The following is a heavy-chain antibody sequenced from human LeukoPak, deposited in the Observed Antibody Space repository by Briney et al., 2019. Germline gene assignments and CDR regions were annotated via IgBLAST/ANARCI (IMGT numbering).Heavy chain of an antibody. Sequence: PGRSLRLSCAASGFTFSSYGMHWVRQAPGKGLKWVAIIWNDESNKYYADSVKGRFTISRDNSKNTLYLQMNTLRVEDSAVYYCARDPYGMDVWGQGTTVTVSS. J-gene: IGHJ6*02. V-gene: IGHV3-33*01. CDR3: ARDPYGMDV. CDR2: IWNDESNK. CDR1: GFTFSSYG.